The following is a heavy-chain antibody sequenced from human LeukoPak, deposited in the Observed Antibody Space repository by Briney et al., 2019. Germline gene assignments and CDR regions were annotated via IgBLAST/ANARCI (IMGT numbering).Heavy chain of an antibody. Sequence: PSETLSLTCTVSSGSISSYYWSWIRQPPGKGLEWIGYIYTSGNTDYNPSLKSRVTIFVDTSKNQFSLKLSSVTAADTAVYYCARSGIVAAIRRHVNWFDPWGQGTLVTVSS. CDR2: IYTSGNT. CDR3: ARSGIVAAIRRHVNWFDP. J-gene: IGHJ5*02. CDR1: SGSISSYY. V-gene: IGHV4-4*09. D-gene: IGHD2-15*01.